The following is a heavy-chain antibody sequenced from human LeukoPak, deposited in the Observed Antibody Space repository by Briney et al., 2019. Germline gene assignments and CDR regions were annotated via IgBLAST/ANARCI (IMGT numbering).Heavy chain of an antibody. J-gene: IGHJ4*02. CDR2: ISYDGSNK. CDR3: AKNRYYDSSGYLDY. Sequence: GGSLRLSCAASGFTFSSYAMHWVRQAPGKGLEWVAVISYDGSNKYYADSVKGRFTISRDNSKNTLYLQMNSLRAEDTAVYYCAKNRYYDSSGYLDYWGQGTLVTVSS. D-gene: IGHD3-22*01. CDR1: GFTFSSYA. V-gene: IGHV3-30*04.